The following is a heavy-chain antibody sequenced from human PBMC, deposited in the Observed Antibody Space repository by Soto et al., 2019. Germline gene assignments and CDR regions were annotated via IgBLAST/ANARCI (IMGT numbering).Heavy chain of an antibody. Sequence: QVQLVQSGGEVKKPGASVKVSCKASGYTFNSHGITWVRQAPGQGLEWMGYISSYSDTSYAQELQGRVTMTTDTSTSTAYMELRSLRSDDTAMYYCARVVSYSVGARLDNWGQGTLVTVSS. CDR2: ISSYSDT. CDR3: ARVVSYSVGARLDN. J-gene: IGHJ4*02. V-gene: IGHV1-18*01. CDR1: GYTFNSHG. D-gene: IGHD1-26*01.